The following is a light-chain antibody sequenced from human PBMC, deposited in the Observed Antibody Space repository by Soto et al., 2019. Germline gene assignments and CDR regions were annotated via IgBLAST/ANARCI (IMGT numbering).Light chain of an antibody. CDR2: EVS. CDR1: SSDVGGYNY. J-gene: IGLJ2*01. V-gene: IGLV2-14*01. Sequence: QSALTQPASVSGSPGQSITISCTGTSSDVGGYNYVSWYQQYPGKAPKLMIYEVSNRPSGVSHRFSGSKSGNTASLTISGLQAEDEANYYCSSYTTSSTLVFGGGTKLTVL. CDR3: SSYTTSSTLV.